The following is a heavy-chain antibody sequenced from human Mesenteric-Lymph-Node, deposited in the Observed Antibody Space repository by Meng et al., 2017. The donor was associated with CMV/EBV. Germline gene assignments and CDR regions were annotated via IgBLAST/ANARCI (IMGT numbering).Heavy chain of an antibody. CDR1: GFSLSTFGVG. Sequence: LTVTIHALWKPTPTLTLTCTFSGFSLSTFGVGIDWIRQPPGKALEWLALIYWDDDKRYNPSLKSRLTITKVTSKNQVVLTMTNMDPVDTATYYCAHRGGSGSYHPWGQGTLVTVSS. D-gene: IGHD3-10*01. J-gene: IGHJ5*02. V-gene: IGHV2-5*02. CDR2: IYWDDDK. CDR3: AHRGGSGSYHP.